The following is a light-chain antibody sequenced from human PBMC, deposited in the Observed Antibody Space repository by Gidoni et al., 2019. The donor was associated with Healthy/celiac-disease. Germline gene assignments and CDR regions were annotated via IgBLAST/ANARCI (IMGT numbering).Light chain of an antibody. V-gene: IGKV3-15*01. CDR2: GAS. Sequence: EIVMTQSPATLSVSPGERATLSCRASQSVSSNLAWYQQKPGQAPRLLIYGASTRATGIPARFSGSGSGTEFTLTISSLQSEDFAVYYCQQYNNWPLTWTFXQXTKVESK. J-gene: IGKJ1*01. CDR1: QSVSSN. CDR3: QQYNNWPLTWT.